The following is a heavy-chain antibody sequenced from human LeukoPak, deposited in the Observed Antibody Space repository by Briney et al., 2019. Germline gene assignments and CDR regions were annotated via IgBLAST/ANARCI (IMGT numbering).Heavy chain of an antibody. CDR2: VGRSGVDT. J-gene: IGHJ4*02. V-gene: IGHV3-23*01. CDR1: GFTFSSYA. CDR3: VKHSGGVYGNSDS. Sequence: PGGSLRLSCVASGFTFSSYAVSWFRQAPGKGLEWVSTVGRSGVDTYYADSVRGRFTISKDSSKNTLQMSSLSAEDTAIYYCVKHSGGVYGNSDSWGQGILVTVSS. D-gene: IGHD1-1*01.